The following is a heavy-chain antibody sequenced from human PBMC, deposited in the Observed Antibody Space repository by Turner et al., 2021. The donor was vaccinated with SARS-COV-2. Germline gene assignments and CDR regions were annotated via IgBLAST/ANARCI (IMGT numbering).Heavy chain of an antibody. CDR3: ARGTYGYRSGWGDF. Sequence: QLQLFQSGAAFTNPGASVSVSCKPSGYTFTSYDINWVRQATGQGPEGMGWMNPNSGNTGYALNFRGRVTMTREKSTTTAYMELSSLRFEDTAVYYCARGTYGYRSGWGDFWGQGTMVTVSS. D-gene: IGHD6-19*01. CDR2: MNPNSGNT. V-gene: IGHV1-8*01. CDR1: GYTFTSYD. J-gene: IGHJ4*02.